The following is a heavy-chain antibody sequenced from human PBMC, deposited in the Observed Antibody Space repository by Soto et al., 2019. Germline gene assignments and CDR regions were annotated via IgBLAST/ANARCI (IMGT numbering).Heavy chain of an antibody. CDR3: ERVSPSICGGGNCYRLDSYFDS. J-gene: IGHJ4*03. D-gene: IGHD2-21*01. CDR1: GVTFSTSG. Sequence: QVQLVQSGAEVKKPGSSLKVSCKTSGVTFSTSGISWVRQGPGQGLEWMGGIIPLFGTPKYARKFQGRVSITADDSETTTYLELSGLSSDDTAIYYCERVSPSICGGGNCYRLDSYFDSWGQGSQVVVSS. V-gene: IGHV1-69*01. CDR2: IIPLFGTP.